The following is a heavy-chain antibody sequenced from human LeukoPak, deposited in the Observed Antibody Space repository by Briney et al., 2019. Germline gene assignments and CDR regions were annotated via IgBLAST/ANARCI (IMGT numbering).Heavy chain of an antibody. Sequence: GGSLRLSCAASGFTFSDYNMRWIRQAPGKGLEGVTFIQYDGSNKYYADSVKGRFTISRDNSKNTVYLQMNSRRTEDTAVYYCARSLTMVRAYDYWGQGTLVTVSS. V-gene: IGHV3-30*02. CDR3: ARSLTMVRAYDY. CDR2: IQYDGSNK. J-gene: IGHJ4*02. D-gene: IGHD3-10*01. CDR1: GFTFSDYN.